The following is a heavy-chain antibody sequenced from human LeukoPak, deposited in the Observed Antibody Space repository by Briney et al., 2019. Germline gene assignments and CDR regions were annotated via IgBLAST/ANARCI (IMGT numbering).Heavy chain of an antibody. D-gene: IGHD3-22*01. J-gene: IGHJ4*02. CDR1: GFTFRSYA. Sequence: GGSLRLSCAASGFTFRSYAMHWVRQAPGKGLDWVAVISYDGSNKYYADSVKGRFTISRDNSKNTLYLQMNSLRSEDTAVYYCYSVYDSSGHRFDYWGQGTLVTVSS. CDR2: ISYDGSNK. CDR3: YSVYDSSGHRFDY. V-gene: IGHV3-30-3*01.